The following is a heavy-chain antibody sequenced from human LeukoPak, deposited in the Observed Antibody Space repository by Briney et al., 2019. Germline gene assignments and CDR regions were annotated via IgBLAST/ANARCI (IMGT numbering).Heavy chain of an antibody. J-gene: IGHJ4*02. CDR3: ERARESRQYYFDS. Sequence: GGSLRLSCAASGFTFSGYSMNWVRQAPGKGLEWVSSISSSSNYIYYADSMKGRFTISRDNAKNSLYLQMNSLTAEDTAVYYCERARESRQYYFDSWGQGTLVTVSS. CDR2: ISSSSNYI. V-gene: IGHV3-21*01. CDR1: GFTFSGYS. D-gene: IGHD3-10*01.